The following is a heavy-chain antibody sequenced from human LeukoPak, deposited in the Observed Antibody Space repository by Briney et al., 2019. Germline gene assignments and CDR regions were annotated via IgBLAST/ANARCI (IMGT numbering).Heavy chain of an antibody. Sequence: GGSLRLSCAASGFTSSSYAVHWVRQAPGKGLEWVSYISSSSGTIYYADSVKGRFTISRDNAKNSLYLQMNSLRAEDTAVYYCARRSPLREWPTPGFDYWGQGTLVTVSS. CDR1: GFTSSSYA. J-gene: IGHJ4*02. D-gene: IGHD3-16*01. CDR2: ISSSSGTI. V-gene: IGHV3-48*01. CDR3: ARRSPLREWPTPGFDY.